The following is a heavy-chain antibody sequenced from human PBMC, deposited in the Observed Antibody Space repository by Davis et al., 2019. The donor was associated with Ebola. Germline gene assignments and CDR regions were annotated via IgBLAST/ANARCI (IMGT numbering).Heavy chain of an antibody. V-gene: IGHV3-64D*08. CDR1: GFTFSGYA. J-gene: IGHJ4*02. CDR3: VKERSFGGAIGLYLDY. Sequence: GGSLRLSCSASGFTFSGYAMYWVRQAPGKGLEYASAISNIECRTYYADSVQGRFTISRDNSRNTLYLQMTSLRSEDTALYYCVKERSFGGAIGLYLDYWGQGALITVSS. D-gene: IGHD3-16*02. CDR2: ISNIECRT.